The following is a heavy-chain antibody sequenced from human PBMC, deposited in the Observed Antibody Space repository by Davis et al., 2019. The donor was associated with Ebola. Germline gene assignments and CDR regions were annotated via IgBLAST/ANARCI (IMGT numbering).Heavy chain of an antibody. CDR2: IYGGGST. J-gene: IGHJ1*01. CDR3: AKWGDFWSGDEYFQH. D-gene: IGHD3-3*01. V-gene: IGHV3-53*01. Sequence: GGSLRLSCAVSGFTVSSNYMSWVRQAPGKGLEWVSVIYGGGSTYYADSVKGRFTISRDNSKNTLYLQMNSLRAEDTAVYYCAKWGDFWSGDEYFQHWGQGTLVTVSS. CDR1: GFTVSSNY.